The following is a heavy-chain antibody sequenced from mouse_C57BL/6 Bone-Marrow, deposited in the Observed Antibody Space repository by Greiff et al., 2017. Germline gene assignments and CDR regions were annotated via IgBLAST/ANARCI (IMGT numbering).Heavy chain of an antibody. CDR1: GYTFTDYA. D-gene: IGHD3-3*01. J-gene: IGHJ3*01. CDR3: ASSDDRAMAY. CDR2: ISTYYGAA. Sequence: VHVKQSGPELVRPGVSVKISCKGSGYTFTDYAMHWVQQSHAKSLEWIGVISTYYGAASYNQKFKDKATMTVDKSSSTAYMELDTLTSDDSDVYYCASSDDRAMAYWGQGTLVTVSA. V-gene: IGHV1-67*01.